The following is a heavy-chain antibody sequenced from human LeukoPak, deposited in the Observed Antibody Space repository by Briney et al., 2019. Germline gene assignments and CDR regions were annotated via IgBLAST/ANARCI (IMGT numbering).Heavy chain of an antibody. V-gene: IGHV3-23*01. CDR3: AKDRGRDLWFGEPLNDY. CDR1: GFTFSSYG. J-gene: IGHJ4*02. CDR2: LSGSGGST. Sequence: GGSLRLSCAASGFTFSSYGMSWVRQAPGKGLEWVSALSGSGGSTYYADSVKGRFTISRDNSKNTLYLQMNSLRAEDTAVYYCAKDRGRDLWFGEPLNDYWGQGTLVTVSS. D-gene: IGHD3-10*01.